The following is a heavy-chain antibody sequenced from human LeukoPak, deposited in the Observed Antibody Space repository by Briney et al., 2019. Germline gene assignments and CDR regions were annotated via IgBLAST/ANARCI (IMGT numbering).Heavy chain of an antibody. CDR2: ISGSGGST. J-gene: IGHJ4*02. Sequence: PGGSLRLSCAASGFTFSSYAMSWVRQAPGEGLEWVSAISGSGGSTYYADSVKGRFTISRDNSKNTLYLQMNSLRAEDTAVYYCAQDRTYGDYGWGQGTLVTVSS. D-gene: IGHD4-17*01. V-gene: IGHV3-23*01. CDR3: AQDRTYGDYG. CDR1: GFTFSSYA.